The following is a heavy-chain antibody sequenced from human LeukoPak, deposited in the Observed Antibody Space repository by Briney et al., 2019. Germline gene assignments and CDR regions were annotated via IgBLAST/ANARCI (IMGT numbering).Heavy chain of an antibody. CDR3: ALPASSSSYFDY. V-gene: IGHV3-21*01. Sequence: GGPLRLSCAASVFSFSSYRMNWVREAPGKGREWLSSISSSNSFIYYAGSGKVRLTISRDNAKNSLYLQMNSPRAEDTAVYYCALPASSSSYFDYWGQGTLVTVSS. CDR2: ISSSNSFI. CDR1: VFSFSSYR. J-gene: IGHJ4*02. D-gene: IGHD6-13*01.